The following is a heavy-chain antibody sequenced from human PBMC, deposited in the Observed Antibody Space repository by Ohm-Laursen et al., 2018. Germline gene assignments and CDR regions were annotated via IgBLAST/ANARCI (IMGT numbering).Heavy chain of an antibody. J-gene: IGHJ4*02. CDR1: GFTFNRHG. CDR3: AKDNYYDSSGYLGH. CDR2: IWYDGSNK. D-gene: IGHD3-22*01. Sequence: SSLRLSCAASGFTFNRHGMHWVRQAPGKALEWVAVIWYDGSNKYYADSVKGRFTISRDNSKNTLYLQMNSLRAEDTAVYYCAKDNYYDSSGYLGHWGQGTLVTVSS. V-gene: IGHV3-33*06.